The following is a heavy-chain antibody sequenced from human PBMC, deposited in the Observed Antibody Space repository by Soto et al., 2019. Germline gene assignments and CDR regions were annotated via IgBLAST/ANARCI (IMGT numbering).Heavy chain of an antibody. CDR1: GYTLTSYA. Sequence: GASVKVSCKASGYTLTSYAMHWVRQAPGQRLERMGWINAGNGNTKYSQKFQGRVTITRDTSASTAYMEMSSLRSEDTAVYYCARVNPYGSGSYSPTGWFDPWGQGTLVTVSS. J-gene: IGHJ5*02. CDR3: ARVNPYGSGSYSPTGWFDP. D-gene: IGHD3-10*01. V-gene: IGHV1-3*01. CDR2: INAGNGNT.